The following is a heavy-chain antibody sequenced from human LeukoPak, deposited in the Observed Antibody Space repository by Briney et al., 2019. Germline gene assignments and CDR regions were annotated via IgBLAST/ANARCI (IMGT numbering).Heavy chain of an antibody. V-gene: IGHV1-8*01. J-gene: IGHJ4*02. CDR3: ARQGGYSYGTPTYYFDY. CDR2: MNPNSGNT. Sequence: ASVKVSCKASGYTFTSYDINWVRQATGQGLEWMGWMNPNSGNTGYAQKFQGRVTMTRNTSISTAYMELSSLRSEDTAVYYCARQGGYSYGTPTYYFDYWGQGTLVTVSS. CDR1: GYTFTSYD. D-gene: IGHD5-18*01.